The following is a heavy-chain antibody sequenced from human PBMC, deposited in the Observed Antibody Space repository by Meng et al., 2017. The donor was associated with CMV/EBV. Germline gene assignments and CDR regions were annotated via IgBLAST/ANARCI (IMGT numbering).Heavy chain of an antibody. V-gene: IGHV2-5*02. CDR1: GFSLSTSGVG. CDR2: IYWDDDK. J-gene: IGHJ5*02. Sequence: QITLKESGPTLVKPTQTLPLPCTFSGFSLSTSGVGVGWIRQPPGKALEWLALIYWDDDKRYSPSLKSRLTITKDTSKNQVVLTMTNMDPVDTATYYCAHRGRIAAAGTDWFDPWGQGTLVTVSS. D-gene: IGHD6-13*01. CDR3: AHRGRIAAAGTDWFDP.